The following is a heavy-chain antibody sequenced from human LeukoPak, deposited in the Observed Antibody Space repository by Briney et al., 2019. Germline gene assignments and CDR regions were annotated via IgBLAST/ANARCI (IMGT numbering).Heavy chain of an antibody. D-gene: IGHD2-8*01. CDR1: GFTFGDYA. Sequence: GGSLRLSCTASGFTFGDYAMSWVRQAPGKGLEWVGFIRSKAYGGTTEYAASVKGRFTISRDDSKSIAYLQMNSLKTEDTAVYYCTRDKDVWADAFDIWGQGTIVTVSS. CDR3: TRDKDVWADAFDI. V-gene: IGHV3-49*04. CDR2: IRSKAYGGTT. J-gene: IGHJ3*02.